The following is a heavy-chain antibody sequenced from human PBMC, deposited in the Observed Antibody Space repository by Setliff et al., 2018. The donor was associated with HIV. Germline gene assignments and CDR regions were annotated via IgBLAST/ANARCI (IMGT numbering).Heavy chain of an antibody. CDR1: GGSITRTPYY. Sequence: SETLSLTCTVSGGSITRTPYYWGWIRQPPGKGLEWIGSIYHTGITYDNPSLKSRVTISTDTSKNQFSLNVRSVTAADTAVYFCAKSSPSIGYISDHWGQGTLVTVSS. CDR2: IYHTGIT. D-gene: IGHD5-12*01. J-gene: IGHJ4*02. CDR3: AKSSPSIGYISDH. V-gene: IGHV4-39*07.